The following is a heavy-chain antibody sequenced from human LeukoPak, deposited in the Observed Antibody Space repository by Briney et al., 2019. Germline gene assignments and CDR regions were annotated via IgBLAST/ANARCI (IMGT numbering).Heavy chain of an antibody. D-gene: IGHD3-3*02. CDR1: GFTFSDYW. V-gene: IGHV3-7*01. CDR3: ARDPGFSSFDY. CDR2: INRDGSVK. Sequence: PGGSLRLSCAVSGFTFSDYWVTWVRQTPGKGLEFVANINRDGSVKNYVDSVKGQFTISRDNAKNSLYLQMTSLRVDDTAIYYCARDPGFSSFDYWGQGTLVTVSS. J-gene: IGHJ4*02.